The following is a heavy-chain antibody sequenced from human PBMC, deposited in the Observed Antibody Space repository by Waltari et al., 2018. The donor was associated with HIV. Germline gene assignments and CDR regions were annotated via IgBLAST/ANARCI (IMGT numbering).Heavy chain of an antibody. D-gene: IGHD3-16*01. V-gene: IGHV4-61*08. CDR3: ARMRGTSGGHFSWSLAT. CDR2: VSYTGTP. CDR1: GVSVSSDDSY. J-gene: IGHJ5*02. Sequence: QVQLQESGPGLGKPSETLSLTCSVSGVSVSSDDSYWTWVRQSPGNGLEWIGYVSYTGTPYATASLALRVGISPDTAKNQHCLKLTSLTAADTAFYVCARMRGTSGGHFSWSLATWRPGTLVTVSS.